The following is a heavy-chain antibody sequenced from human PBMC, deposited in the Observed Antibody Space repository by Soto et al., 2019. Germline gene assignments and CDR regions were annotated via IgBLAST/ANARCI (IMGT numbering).Heavy chain of an antibody. CDR2: ISYDGSIK. CDR3: ANSEYSRYKNIDV. V-gene: IGHV3-30*18. J-gene: IGHJ6*02. CDR1: GFTFRGYG. Sequence: GGSLRVSCAASGFTFRGYGMHWVRQAPGRGLEWVALISYDGSIKYYADSVRGRFTISRDNSKNTLYLQMNSLRAEDTAVCYCANSEYSRYKNIDVWGQGTTVTVSS. D-gene: IGHD5-18*01.